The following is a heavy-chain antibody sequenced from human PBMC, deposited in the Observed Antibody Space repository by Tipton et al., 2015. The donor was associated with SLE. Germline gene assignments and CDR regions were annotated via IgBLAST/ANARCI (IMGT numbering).Heavy chain of an antibody. J-gene: IGHJ4*02. CDR2: ITTSSTYI. V-gene: IGHV3-21*01. CDR1: GFTFSSYS. D-gene: IGHD2-21*01. CDR3: ARDAPPGWGGLGY. Sequence: SLRLSCAASGFTFSSYSMNWVRQAPGKGLECVSSITTSSTYIYYADSVKGRFTVSRDNAKNSLYLQMNSLRAEDTAVYYCARDAPPGWGGLGYWGQGTLVTVSS.